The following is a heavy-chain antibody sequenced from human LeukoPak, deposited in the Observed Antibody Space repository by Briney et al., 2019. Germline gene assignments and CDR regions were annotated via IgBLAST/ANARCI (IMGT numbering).Heavy chain of an antibody. CDR2: TIPIFGTA. V-gene: IGHV1-69*13. D-gene: IGHD6-19*01. J-gene: IGHJ4*02. CDR1: GGTFSSYA. CDR3: ARLSGWYGRGFDY. Sequence: ASVKVSCKASGGTFSSYAISWVRQAPGQGLEWMGGTIPIFGTANYAQKFQGRVTITADESTSTAYMELSSLRSEDTAVYYCARLSGWYGRGFDYWGQGTLVTVSS.